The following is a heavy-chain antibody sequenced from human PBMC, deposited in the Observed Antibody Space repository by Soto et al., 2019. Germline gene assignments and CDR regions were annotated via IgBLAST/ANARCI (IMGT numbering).Heavy chain of an antibody. CDR3: ADSWLPTSY. D-gene: IGHD3-10*01. CDR1: GFSFSHYW. CDR2: ISPDGRTT. Sequence: GGSLRLSCAASGFSFSHYWMHWVRQAPGKGLVWVSRISPDGRTTTYADSVKGRFTISRANAKSTLYLQLNSLTVEDGAVYYCADSWLPTSYWGPGTLVTVSS. J-gene: IGHJ4*02. V-gene: IGHV3-74*01.